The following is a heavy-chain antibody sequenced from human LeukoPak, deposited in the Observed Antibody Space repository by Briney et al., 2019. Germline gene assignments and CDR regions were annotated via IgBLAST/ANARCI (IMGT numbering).Heavy chain of an antibody. CDR3: ARDYYDSSGESFDY. Sequence: GGSLRLSCAASGFTIYSLNWVRQAPGEGVEWVSSISSGSDYIYYADSVKGRFNTSRDNAKNSLYLQMNSLRAEDTALYYCARDYYDSSGESFDYWGQGTLVTVSS. J-gene: IGHJ4*02. CDR2: ISSGSDYI. V-gene: IGHV3-21*01. CDR1: GFTIYS. D-gene: IGHD3-22*01.